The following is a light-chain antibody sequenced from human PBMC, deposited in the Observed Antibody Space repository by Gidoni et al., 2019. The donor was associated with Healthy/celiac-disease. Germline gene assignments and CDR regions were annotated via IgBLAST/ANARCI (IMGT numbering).Light chain of an antibody. CDR3: AAWDDSLSGLV. V-gene: IGLV1-47*02. J-gene: IGLJ2*01. Sequence: QSVLTQPPSASGTPGQRVNISCSGSSSNIGSNYVYWYQQLPGTAPKLLIYSNNQRPSGVPDRFSGSKPGTSASLAISGLRSEDEADYYCAAWDDSLSGLVFGGGTKLTVL. CDR2: SNN. CDR1: SSNIGSNY.